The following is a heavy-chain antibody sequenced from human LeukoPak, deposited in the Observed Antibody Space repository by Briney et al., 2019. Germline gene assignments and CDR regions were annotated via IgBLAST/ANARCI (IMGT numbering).Heavy chain of an antibody. CDR2: MYHSGST. D-gene: IGHD6-13*01. CDR3: ARGRGQQLGNFDY. Sequence: PSETLSLTCTVSGYPISSGYYWGWIRQPPGKGLEWIESMYHSGSTYYNPSLKSRVTMSVDTSKNRFSLKLSSVTAADTAVYYCARGRGQQLGNFDYWGQGTLVTVSS. J-gene: IGHJ4*02. V-gene: IGHV4-38-2*02. CDR1: GYPISSGYY.